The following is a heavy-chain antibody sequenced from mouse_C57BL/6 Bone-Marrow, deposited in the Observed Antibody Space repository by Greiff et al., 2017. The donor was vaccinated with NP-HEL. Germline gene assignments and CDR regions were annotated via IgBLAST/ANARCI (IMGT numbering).Heavy chain of an antibody. CDR1: GYSFTGYY. Sequence: EVQLQQSGPELVKPGASVKISCKASGYSFTGYYMNWVKQSPEKSLEWIGEINPSTGGTTYNQKFKAKATLTVDKSSSTAYMQLKSLTSEDSAVYYCASTMVRDYAMDYWGQGTSVTVSS. V-gene: IGHV1-42*01. CDR2: INPSTGGT. CDR3: ASTMVRDYAMDY. J-gene: IGHJ4*01. D-gene: IGHD2-1*01.